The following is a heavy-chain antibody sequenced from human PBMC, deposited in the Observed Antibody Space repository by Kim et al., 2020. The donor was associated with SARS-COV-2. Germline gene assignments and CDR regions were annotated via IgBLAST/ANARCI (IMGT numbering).Heavy chain of an antibody. CDR1: GYIFTNYA. CDR2: INTNTGNP. J-gene: IGHJ3*02. V-gene: IGHV7-4-1*02. CDR3: ARESPPFDWFRSPAFDI. Sequence: ASVKVSCKAFGYIFTNYAVNWVRQTPGQGLEWMGWINTNTGNPTYAQGFTGRFVLSLDTSVSTAYLQISSLKAADTAVYYCARESPPFDWFRSPAFDIWGQGTKVTVSS. D-gene: IGHD3-9*01.